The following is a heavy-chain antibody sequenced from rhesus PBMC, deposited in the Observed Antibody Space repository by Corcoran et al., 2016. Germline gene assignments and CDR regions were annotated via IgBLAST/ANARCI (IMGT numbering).Heavy chain of an antibody. D-gene: IGHD6-13*01. J-gene: IGHJ4*01. CDR2: ISGNSESA. V-gene: IGHV4-80*01. CDR1: GVSFSIYW. Sequence: QVQLQESGPGLVKPSETLSLTCAVSGVSFSIYWWTWIRQPPGKGLEWIGYISGNSESANYNPSLKSRVTISKDASKNQFSLMLTSVTAADTAVYYCLRGPYTSPFDYWGQGVLVTVSS. CDR3: LRGPYTSPFDY.